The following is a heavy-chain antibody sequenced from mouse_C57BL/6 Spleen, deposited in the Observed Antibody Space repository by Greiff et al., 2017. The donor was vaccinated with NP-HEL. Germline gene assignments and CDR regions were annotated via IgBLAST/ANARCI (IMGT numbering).Heavy chain of an antibody. Sequence: EVKLMESGGGLVKPGGSLKLSCAASGFTFSDYGMHWVRQAPEKGLEWVAYISSGSSTIYYADTVKGRFTISRDNATNTLFLQMTSLRSEDTAMYYCARLDYGKDVDVWGTGTTVTVAS. CDR3: ARLDYGKDVDV. J-gene: IGHJ1*03. CDR2: ISSGSSTI. V-gene: IGHV5-17*01. D-gene: IGHD2-4*01. CDR1: GFTFSDYG.